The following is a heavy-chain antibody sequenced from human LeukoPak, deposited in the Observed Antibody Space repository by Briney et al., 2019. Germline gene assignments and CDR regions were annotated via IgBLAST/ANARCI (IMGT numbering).Heavy chain of an antibody. V-gene: IGHV4-39*01. CDR1: GGSISSSSYY. Sequence: SETLSLTCTVSGGSISSSSYYWGWIRQPPGKGLEWIGSIYYSGSTYYNPSLKSRVTISVDTSKNQFSLKLSSVTAADTAVYYCRGNYDYVWGSYRPYYFDYWGQGTLVTVSS. CDR2: IYYSGST. J-gene: IGHJ4*02. D-gene: IGHD3-16*02. CDR3: RGNYDYVWGSYRPYYFDY.